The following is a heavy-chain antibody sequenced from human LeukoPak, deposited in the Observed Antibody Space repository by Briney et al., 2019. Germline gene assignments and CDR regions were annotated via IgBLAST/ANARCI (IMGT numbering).Heavy chain of an antibody. D-gene: IGHD6-13*01. CDR2: ISSSSRSI. J-gene: IGHJ6*02. V-gene: IGHV3-48*01. CDR3: AKDPLGYYYYGMDV. CDR1: GFTFSSYS. Sequence: PGGSLRLSCAASGFTFSSYSMNWVRQAPGKGLEWVSYISSSSRSIYYADSVKGRFTISRDNSKNTLYLQMNSLRAEDTAVYYCAKDPLGYYYYGMDVWGQGTTVTVSS.